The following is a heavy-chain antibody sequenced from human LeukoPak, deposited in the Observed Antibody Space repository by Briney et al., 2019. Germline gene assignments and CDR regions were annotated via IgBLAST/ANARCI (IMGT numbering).Heavy chain of an antibody. D-gene: IGHD7-27*01. J-gene: IGHJ4*02. Sequence: ASVKVSCKASGYTFTSYDFNWVRQATGQRPEWMGWMSPNSGDTGYAQKFQDRVTMTRNTSISTAYMELSSLRSDDTAVYYCARGPSNWGYDYWGPGTLVTVSS. CDR1: GYTFTSYD. CDR2: MSPNSGDT. V-gene: IGHV1-8*01. CDR3: ARGPSNWGYDY.